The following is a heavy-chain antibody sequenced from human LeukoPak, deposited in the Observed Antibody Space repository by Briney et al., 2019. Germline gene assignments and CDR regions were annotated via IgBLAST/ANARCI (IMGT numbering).Heavy chain of an antibody. Sequence: GGSLRLSCAASGFTFTTHWMYWVRQAPGKGLIWVSRISPGGTSATYADSVKGRFTISRDNAKNTVSLQMSSLRAEDTALYYCARDGSSSPFGHWGQGILVTVSS. J-gene: IGHJ4*02. CDR1: GFTFTTHW. CDR2: ISPGGTSA. CDR3: ARDGSSSPFGH. D-gene: IGHD6-6*01. V-gene: IGHV3-74*03.